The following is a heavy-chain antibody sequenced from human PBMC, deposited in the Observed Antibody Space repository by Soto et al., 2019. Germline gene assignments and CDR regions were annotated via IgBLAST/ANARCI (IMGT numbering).Heavy chain of an antibody. D-gene: IGHD6-19*01. CDR3: ARDHTSGWANWFDP. J-gene: IGHJ5*02. CDR2: IYYSGST. Sequence: PSETLSLTCTVSGGSISSGGYYWSWIRQHPGKGLEWIGYIYYSGSTYYNPSLKSRITISVDTSKNQFSLKLSSVTAADTAVYYCARDHTSGWANWFDPWGQGTLVTVSS. V-gene: IGHV4-31*03. CDR1: GGSISSGGYY.